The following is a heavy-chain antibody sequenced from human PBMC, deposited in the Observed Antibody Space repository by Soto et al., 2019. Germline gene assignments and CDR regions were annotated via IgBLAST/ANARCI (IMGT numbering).Heavy chain of an antibody. J-gene: IGHJ4*02. CDR1: GYTLTSNA. D-gene: IGHD6-19*01. V-gene: IGHV1-3*01. CDR3: ARDLGGWTDY. Sequence: QVQLVQSGAEVKKPGASVKVSLRASGYTLTSNAMQWVRQAPGQRLEWMGWINAGNGNTKYSQKFQGRVTITRDTSASTAYMELSSLRSEDTAVYYCARDLGGWTDYWGQGTLVTVSS. CDR2: INAGNGNT.